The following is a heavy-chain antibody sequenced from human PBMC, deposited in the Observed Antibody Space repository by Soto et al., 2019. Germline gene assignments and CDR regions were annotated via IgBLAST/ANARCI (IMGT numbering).Heavy chain of an antibody. J-gene: IGHJ5*02. D-gene: IGHD1-1*01. CDR2: ISTYNGNTNT. Sequence: SVKVSFKASTETFNNYGIAWVRQAPVQGLEWMGWISTYNGNTNTYHKKRFQGRFTMTSDSASNTAYMELRSLTPDDTDVYYCARRGQKNVYTSIGPWGQGTLVTVYS. V-gene: IGHV1-18*04. CDR1: TETFNNYG. CDR3: ARRGQKNVYTSIGP.